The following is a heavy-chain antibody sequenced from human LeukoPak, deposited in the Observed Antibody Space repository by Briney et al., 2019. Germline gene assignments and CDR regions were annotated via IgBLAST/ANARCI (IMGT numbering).Heavy chain of an antibody. V-gene: IGHV4-59*01. D-gene: IGHD2-15*01. CDR2: IYYSGST. CDR3: ARDNRSVDCSGGSCYVYYYYGMDV. J-gene: IGHJ6*02. CDR1: GGSISSYY. Sequence: SETLSLTCTVSGGSISSYYWSWIWQPPGKGLEWIGYIYYSGSTNYNPSLKSRVTISVDTSKNQFSLKLSSVTAADTAVYYCARDNRSVDCSGGSCYVYYYYGMDVWGQGTTVTVSS.